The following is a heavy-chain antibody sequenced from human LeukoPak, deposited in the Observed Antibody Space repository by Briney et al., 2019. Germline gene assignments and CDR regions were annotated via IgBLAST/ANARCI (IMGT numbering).Heavy chain of an antibody. CDR3: ARDRPESGYDNDY. V-gene: IGHV3-48*04. D-gene: IGHD5-12*01. CDR1: GFTFSSYS. CDR2: ITSTSSSI. Sequence: GGSLRLSCTASGFTFSSYSMNWVRQAPGKRLEWLSYITSTSSSIFYADSVKGRFTISRDNAKSSLYLQMNSLRVEDTAVYYCARDRPESGYDNDYWGQGTLVTVSS. J-gene: IGHJ4*02.